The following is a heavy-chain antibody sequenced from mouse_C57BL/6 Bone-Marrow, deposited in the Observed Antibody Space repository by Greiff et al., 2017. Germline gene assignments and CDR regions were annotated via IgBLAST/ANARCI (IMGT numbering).Heavy chain of an antibody. CDR2: ISSGGSYT. CDR3: ARGPTVEKAY. J-gene: IGHJ3*01. CDR1: GFTFSSYG. Sequence: EVQLVESGGDLVKPGGSLKLSCAASGFTFSSYGMSWVRQTPDQRLEWVATISSGGSYTYYPDSVKGRFTISRDNAKNTLYLQMSSLKSEDTAMYYCARGPTVEKAYWGQGTLVTVSA. V-gene: IGHV5-6*01. D-gene: IGHD1-1*01.